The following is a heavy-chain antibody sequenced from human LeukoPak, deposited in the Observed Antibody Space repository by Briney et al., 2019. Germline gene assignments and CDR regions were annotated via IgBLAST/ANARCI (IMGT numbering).Heavy chain of an antibody. J-gene: IGHJ4*02. Sequence: PGGSPRLSCAASGFTFSTYSMNWVRQAPGKGLEWVSSITSSSSYIYYADSLKGRFTISRDNAKNSLYLQMNSLRAEDTAVYYCARVGPGRSTSCFPYWGQGTLVTVSS. D-gene: IGHD2-2*01. V-gene: IGHV3-21*01. CDR1: GFTFSTYS. CDR2: ITSSSSYI. CDR3: ARVGPGRSTSCFPY.